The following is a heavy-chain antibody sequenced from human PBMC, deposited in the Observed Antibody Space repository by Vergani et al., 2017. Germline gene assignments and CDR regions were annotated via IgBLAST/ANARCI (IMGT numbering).Heavy chain of an antibody. CDR1: GGSISSSSYY. CDR2: IYYSGST. D-gene: IGHD5-18*01. J-gene: IGHJ3*02. Sequence: QLQLQESGPGLVKPSETLSLTCTVSGGSISSSSYYWGWIRQPPGKGLEWIGSIYYSGSTYYNPSLKSRVTISEATSKNQFSLKLSSVTAADTAVYYCATDTAMARDAFDIWGQGTMVTVSS. V-gene: IGHV4-39*01. CDR3: ATDTAMARDAFDI.